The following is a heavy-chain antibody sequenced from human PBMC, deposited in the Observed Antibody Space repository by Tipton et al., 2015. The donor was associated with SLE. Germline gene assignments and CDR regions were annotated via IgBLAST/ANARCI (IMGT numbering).Heavy chain of an antibody. J-gene: IGHJ6*02. CDR3: ARDTYFGLDV. Sequence: TLSLTCSVYGGSFSDYYWTWIRQPPGKGLEWIGAINHSGSTSYNPSLQSRVTTSIDTSKSQFSLKLTSVTAADTAMYYCARDTYFGLDVWGQGTAVIVSS. CDR2: INHSGST. D-gene: IGHD5-18*01. CDR1: GGSFSDYY. V-gene: IGHV4-34*01.